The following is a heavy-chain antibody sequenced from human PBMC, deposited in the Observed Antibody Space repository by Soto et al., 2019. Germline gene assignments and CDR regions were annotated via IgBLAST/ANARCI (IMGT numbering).Heavy chain of an antibody. D-gene: IGHD2-15*01. CDR1: GFPFSSYG. V-gene: IGHV3-30*03. Sequence: QVQLVESGGGVVQPGRSLRLSCAASGFPFSSYGMHWVRQAPGKGLDWVALISYDGRNKYYADSVKGRFTISRDNSKHTLYLEMSGLRVEDTAVYYCAGGPYYFDYCGQGTLVSVSS. CDR2: ISYDGRNK. CDR3: AGGPYYFDY. J-gene: IGHJ4*02.